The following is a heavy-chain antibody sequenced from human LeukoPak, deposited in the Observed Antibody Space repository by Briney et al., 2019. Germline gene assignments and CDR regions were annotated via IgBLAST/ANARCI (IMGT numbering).Heavy chain of an antibody. CDR1: GGSISSGDYY. V-gene: IGHV4-30-4*08. CDR3: ASYLWFGESVDY. J-gene: IGHJ4*02. CDR2: IYYSGST. D-gene: IGHD3-10*01. Sequence: SETLSLTCTVSGGSISSGDYYWSWIRQPPGKGLEWIGYIYYSGSTYYNPSLKSRVTISVDTSKNQFSLKLSSVTAADTAVYYCASYLWFGESVDYWGQGTLVTVSS.